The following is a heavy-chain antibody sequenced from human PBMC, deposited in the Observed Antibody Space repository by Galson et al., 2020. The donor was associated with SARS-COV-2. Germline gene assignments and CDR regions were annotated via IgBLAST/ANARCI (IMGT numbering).Heavy chain of an antibody. D-gene: IGHD3-16*01. V-gene: IGHV3-53*01. CDR3: ARARGSS. CDR2: IYSGGST. Sequence: GGSLRLSCVVSGFTVSSNYMNWVRQAPGKGLEWVSVIYSGGSTYYADSVKGRFTISRDNSKNTLFLQMNTLRVEDTAVYYCARARGSSWGQGTLVTVSS. CDR1: GFTVSSNY. J-gene: IGHJ5*02.